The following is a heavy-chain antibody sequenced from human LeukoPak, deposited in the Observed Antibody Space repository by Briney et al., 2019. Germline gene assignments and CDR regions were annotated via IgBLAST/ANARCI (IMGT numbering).Heavy chain of an antibody. CDR2: NRSKANSYAT. V-gene: IGHV3-73*01. Sequence: PGGSLRLSCAASGFTFSGSAMHWVRQASGKGLEWVGRNRSKANSYATAYAASVKGRFTISRDDSKNTAYLQMNSLKTEDTAVYYCTRPVVGATKDFDYWGQGTLVTVSS. J-gene: IGHJ4*02. D-gene: IGHD1-26*01. CDR3: TRPVVGATKDFDY. CDR1: GFTFSGSA.